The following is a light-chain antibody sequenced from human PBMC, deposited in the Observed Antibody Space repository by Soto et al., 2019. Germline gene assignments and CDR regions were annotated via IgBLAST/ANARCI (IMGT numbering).Light chain of an antibody. Sequence: QLVLTQSPSASASLGASVKLTCTLSSGHSNYAIACHKQQPEKGPRYLMKLKRDGTHSRGDGIPNRFSGSSSGAERYLTISSLQSEDEADYYCQTWGTGIVIFGGGTKLTVL. CDR2: LKRDGTH. J-gene: IGLJ2*01. CDR1: SGHSNYA. CDR3: QTWGTGIVI. V-gene: IGLV4-69*01.